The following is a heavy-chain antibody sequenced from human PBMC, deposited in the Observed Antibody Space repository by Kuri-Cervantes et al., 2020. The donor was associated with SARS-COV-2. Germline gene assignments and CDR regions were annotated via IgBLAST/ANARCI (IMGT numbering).Heavy chain of an antibody. J-gene: IGHJ4*02. D-gene: IGHD5-18*01. CDR2: INHSGST. Sequence: SETLSLTCAVYGGSFSGYYWSWIRQPPGKGLEWIGEINHSGSTNYNPSLKSRVTISVDTSKNQFSLKLSSVTAADTAVYYCARPYGGYSYGGLYYWGQGTLVTVSS. V-gene: IGHV4-34*01. CDR3: ARPYGGYSYGGLYY. CDR1: GGSFSGYY.